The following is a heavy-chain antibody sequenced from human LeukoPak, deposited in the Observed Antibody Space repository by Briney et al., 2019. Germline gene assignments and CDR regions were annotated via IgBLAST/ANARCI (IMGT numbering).Heavy chain of an antibody. CDR1: GYTFTSYG. Sequence: SVKVSCKASGYTFTSYGISWVRQAPGQGLEWMGGIIPIFGTANYAQKFQGRVTITADKSTSTAYMELSSLRSEDTAVYYCARESRIAVAGTELYYYYYYMDVWGKGTTVTVSS. CDR2: IIPIFGTA. V-gene: IGHV1-69*06. CDR3: ARESRIAVAGTELYYYYYYMDV. J-gene: IGHJ6*03. D-gene: IGHD6-19*01.